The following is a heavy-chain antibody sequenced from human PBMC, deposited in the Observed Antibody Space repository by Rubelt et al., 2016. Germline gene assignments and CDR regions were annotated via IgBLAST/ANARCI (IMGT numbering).Heavy chain of an antibody. CDR3: ARVSPIVVVPAANYFDY. CDR2: IYYSGST. J-gene: IGHJ4*02. CDR1: GGSISSSSYY. Sequence: GSGPGLVKPSETLSLTCTVSGGSISSSSYYWGWIRQPPGKGLEWIGSIYYSGSTYYNPSLKSRVTISVDTSKNQFSLKLSSVTAADTAVYYCARVSPIVVVPAANYFDYWGQGTLVTVSS. V-gene: IGHV4-39*07. D-gene: IGHD2-2*01.